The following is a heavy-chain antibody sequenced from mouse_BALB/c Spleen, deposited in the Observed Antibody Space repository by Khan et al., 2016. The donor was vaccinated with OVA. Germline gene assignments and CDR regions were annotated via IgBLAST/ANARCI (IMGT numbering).Heavy chain of an antibody. V-gene: IGHV1-4*01. CDR2: INPSNDYT. CDR3: VREGAYHRNDGWFAY. D-gene: IGHD2-14*01. Sequence: QVQLKQSGAELARPGASVKMSCKASGYTFTSYTIHWIKKRPGQGLEWIGYINPSNDYTNYNQKFKDKATLTTDKSSTTAYLQLSSLTSDDSAVYNCVREGAYHRNDGWFAYWGQGTLVTVSA. J-gene: IGHJ3*01. CDR1: GYTFTSYT.